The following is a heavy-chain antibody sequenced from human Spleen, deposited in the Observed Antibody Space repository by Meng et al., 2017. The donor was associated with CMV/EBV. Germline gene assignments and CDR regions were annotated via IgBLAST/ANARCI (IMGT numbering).Heavy chain of an antibody. J-gene: IGHJ5*02. CDR1: GYTFTSYG. CDR2: ISAYNGNT. CDR3: ARARLGGYCSSTSCADNWFDP. Sequence: QVELGQSGSGVKQPGASVKVSCKASGYTFTSYGISWVRQAPGQGLEWMGWISAYNGNTNYAQKLQGRVTMTTDTSTSTAYMELRSLRSDDTAVYYCARARLGGYCSSTSCADNWFDPWGQGTLVTVSS. V-gene: IGHV1-18*01. D-gene: IGHD2-2*01.